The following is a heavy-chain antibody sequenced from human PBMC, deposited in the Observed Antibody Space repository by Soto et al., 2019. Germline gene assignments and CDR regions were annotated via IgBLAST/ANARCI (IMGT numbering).Heavy chain of an antibody. CDR1: GFTFSSFA. CDR3: ASGFSAGQGSPPHF. Sequence: GRSLRLSCAASGFTFSSFAMRWVRQAPGKGLDWVSAISGSGGSTYSADSVKGRFTISRDNSKNTLYLQMSSLGAEDTAVYYCASGFSAGQGSPPHFCGQGSLVTGSS. CDR2: ISGSGGST. D-gene: IGHD6-13*01. V-gene: IGHV3-23*01. J-gene: IGHJ4*02.